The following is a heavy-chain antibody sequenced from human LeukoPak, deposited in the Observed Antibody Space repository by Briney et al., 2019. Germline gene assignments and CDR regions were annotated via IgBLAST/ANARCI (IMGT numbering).Heavy chain of an antibody. Sequence: ASVRVSCKVSGYTLTELSMHWVRQAPGKGLEWVGGFDPEDGETIYAQKFQGRVTMTEDTSTDTAYMELSSLRSEDTAVYYCATDPYYYGSGSNPFFDYWSQGTLVTVSS. CDR2: FDPEDGET. CDR3: ATDPYYYGSGSNPFFDY. J-gene: IGHJ4*02. D-gene: IGHD3-10*01. V-gene: IGHV1-24*01. CDR1: GYTLTELS.